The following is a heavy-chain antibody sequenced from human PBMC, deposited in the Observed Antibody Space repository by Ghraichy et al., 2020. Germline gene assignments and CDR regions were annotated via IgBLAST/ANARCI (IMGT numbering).Heavy chain of an antibody. J-gene: IGHJ6*02. CDR2: ISGSGGST. Sequence: GSLRLSCAASGFTFSSYAMSWVRQAPGKGLEWVSAISGSGGSTYYADSVKGRFTISRDNSKNTLYLQMNSLRAEDTAVYYCAKDLIFGVVTPGGMDVWGQGTTVTVSS. D-gene: IGHD3-3*01. CDR1: GFTFSSYA. V-gene: IGHV3-23*01. CDR3: AKDLIFGVVTPGGMDV.